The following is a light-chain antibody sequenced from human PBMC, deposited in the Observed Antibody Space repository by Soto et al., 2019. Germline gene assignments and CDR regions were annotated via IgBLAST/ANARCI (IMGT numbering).Light chain of an antibody. CDR2: GTS. CDR3: QQHNDWPRT. J-gene: IGKJ1*01. CDR1: QSVKSSY. Sequence: EIVLTQSPGTLSLSPGERATLPCRASQSVKSSYLAWYQHKPGQAPRLLIYGTSSRATGIPDRFSGSGSGTDFTLTISSLQSDDFAVYYCQQHNDWPRTFGQGTKVDIK. V-gene: IGKV3-20*01.